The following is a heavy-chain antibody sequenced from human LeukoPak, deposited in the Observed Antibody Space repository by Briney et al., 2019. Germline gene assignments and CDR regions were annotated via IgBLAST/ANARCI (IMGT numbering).Heavy chain of an antibody. Sequence: GGSLRLSCAASGFTFSNFWMSWVRQAPGKGLEWVGHAKQDGSETYYVDSVKGRFTVSRDNARNLLFLQMNSLRAEDTAVYYCARDLPSSGYYYLDAFDIWGQGTMVTVSS. CDR3: ARDLPSSGYYYLDAFDI. V-gene: IGHV3-7*01. J-gene: IGHJ3*02. CDR1: GFTFSNFW. CDR2: AKQDGSET. D-gene: IGHD3-22*01.